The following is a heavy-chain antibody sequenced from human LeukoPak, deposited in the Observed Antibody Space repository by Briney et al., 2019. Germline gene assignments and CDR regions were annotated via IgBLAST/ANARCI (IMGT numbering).Heavy chain of an antibody. Sequence: GEPLKISCKGSGSSFTSYWIGGGRQMPGKGLEGMGIIYPGDSDTRNSPSFQGQVTISADKSISTAYLQWSSLKASDTAMYYCARLKPDVDIVSTNLFDYWGQGTLVTVSS. CDR1: GSSFTSYW. CDR3: ARLKPDVDIVSTNLFDY. J-gene: IGHJ4*02. D-gene: IGHD5/OR15-5a*01. V-gene: IGHV5-51*01. CDR2: IYPGDSDT.